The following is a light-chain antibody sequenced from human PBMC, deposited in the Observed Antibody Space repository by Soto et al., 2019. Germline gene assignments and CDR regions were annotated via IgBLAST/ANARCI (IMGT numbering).Light chain of an antibody. Sequence: EIVLTQSPATLSVSPGERAALSCLASQSVNSNYLAWYQQKPGQAPRLLIYGISKRATDIPDRFSGSGSGTEFTLTISRLEPEDFAVYYCQQFSNSLWTFGQGTKVDIK. V-gene: IGKV3-20*01. CDR3: QQFSNSLWT. CDR2: GIS. CDR1: QSVNSNY. J-gene: IGKJ1*01.